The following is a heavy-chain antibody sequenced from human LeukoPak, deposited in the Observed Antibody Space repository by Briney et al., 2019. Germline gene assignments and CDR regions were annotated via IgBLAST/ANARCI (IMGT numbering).Heavy chain of an antibody. CDR3: AAPGASGFVGNFWSGPLDF. V-gene: IGHV1-46*01. D-gene: IGHD3-3*01. CDR1: GYTFTSHY. CDR2: INPSVGST. J-gene: IGHJ4*02. Sequence: GASVKVSCRASGYTFTSHYMHWVRQAPGQGLEWMGVINPSVGSTSYPQKFQGRVTMSRDTSTSTVYMELSSLKSEDTAVHYCAAPGASGFVGNFWSGPLDFWGQGALVTVSS.